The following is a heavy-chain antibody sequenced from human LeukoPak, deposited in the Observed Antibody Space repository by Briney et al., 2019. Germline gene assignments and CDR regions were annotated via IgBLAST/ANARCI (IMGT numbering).Heavy chain of an antibody. CDR2: IYHSGST. CDR3: ARAGTGWVSLSY. Sequence: SETLSLTCAVSGGSISRRNWWSWVRQPPGKGLEWIGEIYHSGSTNYNPSLKSRVTISVDKSKNQFSLKLSSVTAADTAVYYCARAGTGWVSLSYWGQGTLVTVSS. D-gene: IGHD3-16*02. V-gene: IGHV4-4*02. J-gene: IGHJ4*02. CDR1: GGSISRRNW.